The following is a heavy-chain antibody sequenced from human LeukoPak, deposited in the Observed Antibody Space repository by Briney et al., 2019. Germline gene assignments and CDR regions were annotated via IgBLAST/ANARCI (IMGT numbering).Heavy chain of an antibody. J-gene: IGHJ4*02. CDR2: ISSSSSYI. CDR1: GFTFSSYS. Sequence: PGGSLRLSCAASGFTFSSYSMNWVRQAPGKGLEWVSSISSSSSYIYYADSVKGRFTISRDNAKNSLYLQMNSLGAEDTAVYYCARGSIYYYDSSGYYDYWGQGTLVTVSS. CDR3: ARGSIYYYDSSGYYDY. D-gene: IGHD3-22*01. V-gene: IGHV3-21*01.